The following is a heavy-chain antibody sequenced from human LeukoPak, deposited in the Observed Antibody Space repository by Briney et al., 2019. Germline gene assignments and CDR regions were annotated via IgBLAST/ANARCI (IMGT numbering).Heavy chain of an antibody. V-gene: IGHV1-69*06. CDR3: ARDSAEQLADAFDI. CDR1: GGTFSSYA. D-gene: IGHD6-13*01. Sequence: SVKVSCKASGGTFSSYAISWVRQAPGQGLEWMGGIIPIFGTANYAQKFQGRVTITADKSTSTAYMELSSLRSEDTAVYYCARDSAEQLADAFDIWGQGTMVTVSS. J-gene: IGHJ3*02. CDR2: IIPIFGTA.